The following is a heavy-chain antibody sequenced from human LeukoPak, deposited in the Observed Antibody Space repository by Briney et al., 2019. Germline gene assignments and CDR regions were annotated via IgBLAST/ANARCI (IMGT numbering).Heavy chain of an antibody. D-gene: IGHD2-15*01. CDR3: ARLVFVVVVAAIGI. CDR1: GYSISSGYY. J-gene: IGHJ3*02. V-gene: IGHV4-38-2*01. Sequence: PSETLSLTCAVSGYSISSGYYWGWLRPPPGKVLERIGSIYHSGSTYYNPSLKSRVTISVDTSMNQFSLKLSSVTAADTAVYYCARLVFVVVVAAIGIWGQGTMVTVSS. CDR2: IYHSGST.